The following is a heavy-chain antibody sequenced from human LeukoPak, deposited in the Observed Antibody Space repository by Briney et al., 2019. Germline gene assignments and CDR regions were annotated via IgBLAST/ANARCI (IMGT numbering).Heavy chain of an antibody. Sequence: GGTLRLSCAASGFTFNSYGMSWVRQAPGKGLEWVSTISGSGGSTYYADSVKGRFTISRDNSKNTLYLQMNSLRAEDTAVYYCAKISSSYFDYWGQGTLVTVSS. CDR3: AKISSSYFDY. CDR1: GFTFNSYG. J-gene: IGHJ4*02. CDR2: ISGSGGST. V-gene: IGHV3-23*01. D-gene: IGHD3-22*01.